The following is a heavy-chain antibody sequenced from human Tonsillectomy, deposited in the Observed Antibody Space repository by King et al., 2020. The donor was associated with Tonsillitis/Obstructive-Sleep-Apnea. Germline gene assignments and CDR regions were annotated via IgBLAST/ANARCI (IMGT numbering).Heavy chain of an antibody. V-gene: IGHV3-23*04. Sequence: VQLVESGGGLVQPGGSLRLSCAASGFTFSNYAMSWVRQTPGKGLEWVSAIVSSGGSTYYADSLRGRFTISRDNSQNTVYLQMNSLRAEDTAVYYCAKEGLEYQLPTYYFDYWGQGTLVTVSS. CDR2: IVSSGGST. J-gene: IGHJ4*02. CDR3: AKEGLEYQLPTYYFDY. D-gene: IGHD2-2*01. CDR1: GFTFSNYA.